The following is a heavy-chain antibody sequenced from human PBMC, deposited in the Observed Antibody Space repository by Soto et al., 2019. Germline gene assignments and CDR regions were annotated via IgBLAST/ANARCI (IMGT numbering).Heavy chain of an antibody. CDR3: ATSVRNYYDSSGYYYDFDY. CDR2: IIPIFGTA. Sequence: QVQLVQSGAEVKKPGSSVKVSCKASGGTFSSYAISWVRQAPGQGLEWMGGIIPIFGTANYAQKFQGRVTITADESKSTAYMELSSLRSEDTAVYYCATSVRNYYDSSGYYYDFDYWGQGTLVTVSS. V-gene: IGHV1-69*01. J-gene: IGHJ4*02. CDR1: GGTFSSYA. D-gene: IGHD3-22*01.